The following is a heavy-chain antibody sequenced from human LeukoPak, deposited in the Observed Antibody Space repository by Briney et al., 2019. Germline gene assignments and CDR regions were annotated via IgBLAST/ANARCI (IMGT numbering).Heavy chain of an antibody. Sequence: GGSLRLSCAASGFTFSSYGMSWVRQAPGKGLEWVSAISGSGGSTYYADSVKGRFTISRDNSKNTLYLQMNSLRAEDTAVYYCARQGRKLLWFGELFDWFDPWGQGTLVTVSS. CDR3: ARQGRKLLWFGELFDWFDP. J-gene: IGHJ5*02. V-gene: IGHV3-23*01. CDR1: GFTFSSYG. D-gene: IGHD3-10*01. CDR2: ISGSGGST.